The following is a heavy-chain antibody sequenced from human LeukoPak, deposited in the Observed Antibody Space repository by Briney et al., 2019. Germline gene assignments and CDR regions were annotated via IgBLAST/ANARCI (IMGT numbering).Heavy chain of an antibody. V-gene: IGHV3-48*03. CDR1: GFTFSSYE. CDR2: ISSSGSTI. Sequence: GGSLRLSCAASGFTFSSYEMNWVRQAPGKGLEWVSYISSSGSTIYYADSVKGRFTISRDNAKNSLYLQMNSLRAEDTAVYYCATYRQVLLPFESWGQGTLVTVSS. CDR3: ATYRQVLLPFES. D-gene: IGHD2-8*02. J-gene: IGHJ4*02.